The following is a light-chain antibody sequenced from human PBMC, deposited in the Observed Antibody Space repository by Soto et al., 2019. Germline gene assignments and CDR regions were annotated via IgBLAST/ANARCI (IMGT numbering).Light chain of an antibody. CDR2: DAS. J-gene: IGKJ4*01. CDR1: QSVSSSY. V-gene: IGKV3D-20*02. CDR3: QQRSNWPLLT. Sequence: EIVLTQSPGTLSLSPVERATLSCRASQSVSSSYLAWYRQKPGQAPRLLIYDASNRATGIPARFSGSGSGTDFTLTISSLEPEDFAVYYCQQRSNWPLLTFGGGTKVDIK.